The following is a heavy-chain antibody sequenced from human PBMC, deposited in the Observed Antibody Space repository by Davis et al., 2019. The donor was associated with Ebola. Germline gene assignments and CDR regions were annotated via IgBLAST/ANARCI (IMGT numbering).Heavy chain of an antibody. V-gene: IGHV3-15*07. CDR2: IKSKPDAGAT. D-gene: IGHD4-17*01. CDR3: TTTTVTTDY. CDR1: GFTFTNAW. J-gene: IGHJ4*02. Sequence: SCASSGFTFTNAWMNWVRQVPGKGLEWVGRIKSKPDAGATDYAAPAKGRFTISRDDSKNTAYLQMNSLKTEDAAVDYCTTTTVTTDYWGQGTLVTVSS.